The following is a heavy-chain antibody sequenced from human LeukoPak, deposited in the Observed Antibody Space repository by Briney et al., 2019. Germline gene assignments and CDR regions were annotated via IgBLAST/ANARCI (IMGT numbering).Heavy chain of an antibody. D-gene: IGHD3-22*01. CDR1: GFTLRNYA. CDR3: GKPRDYFDSSGNFAY. V-gene: IGHV3-23*01. Sequence: GGSLRLSCAASGFTLRNYAMSWVRQAPGKGLEWVSAISGHGESTYNADSVKGRFTISRDNPKNTVYLQMNSLRVEDTAVYYCGKPRDYFDSSGNFAYWGQETLVTVSS. J-gene: IGHJ4*02. CDR2: ISGHGEST.